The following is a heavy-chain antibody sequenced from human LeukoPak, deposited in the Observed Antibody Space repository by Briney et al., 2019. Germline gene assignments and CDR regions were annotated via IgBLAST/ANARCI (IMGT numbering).Heavy chain of an antibody. D-gene: IGHD3-10*01. V-gene: IGHV3-48*03. CDR1: GFTFSSYE. CDR2: ISSSGSTK. J-gene: IGHJ3*02. CDR3: AREFEGQEAGAYGSGSYDVFDI. Sequence: GGSLRLSCAASGFTFSSYEINWVRQAPGKGLEWVSYISSSGSTKYYADSVKGRFTISRDNAKNTLYLRMNSLRAEDTAVYYCAREFEGQEAGAYGSGSYDVFDIWGQGTMVTVSS.